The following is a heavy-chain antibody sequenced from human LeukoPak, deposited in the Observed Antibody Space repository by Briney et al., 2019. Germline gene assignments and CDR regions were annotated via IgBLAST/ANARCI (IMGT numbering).Heavy chain of an antibody. D-gene: IGHD3-10*01. J-gene: IGHJ6*03. Sequence: GGSLRLSCAASGFTFSSYSMNWVRQAPGKGLEWVSSISSSSSYIYYADSVKGRFTISRDNAKNSLYLQMNSLRAEDTAVYYCARGESATSYYYMDVWGKGTTVTVSS. CDR2: ISSSSSYI. V-gene: IGHV3-21*01. CDR3: ARGESATSYYYMDV. CDR1: GFTFSSYS.